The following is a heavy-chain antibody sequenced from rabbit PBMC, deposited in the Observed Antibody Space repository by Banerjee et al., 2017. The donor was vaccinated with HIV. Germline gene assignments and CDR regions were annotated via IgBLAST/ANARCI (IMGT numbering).Heavy chain of an antibody. CDR2: IYPDYGTT. CDR1: GIDFSTYG. Sequence: QLVESGGGLVTLGGSLKLSCKASGIDFSTYGISWVRQAPGKGLEWIGYIYPDYGTTDYASWVNGRFTISSDNAQNTVDLQMNSLTAADTATYFCARGGTYGYAGYAYAMDYFNLWGPGTLVTVS. D-gene: IGHD6-1*01. V-gene: IGHV1S7*01. J-gene: IGHJ4*01. CDR3: ARGGTYGYAGYAYAMDYFNL.